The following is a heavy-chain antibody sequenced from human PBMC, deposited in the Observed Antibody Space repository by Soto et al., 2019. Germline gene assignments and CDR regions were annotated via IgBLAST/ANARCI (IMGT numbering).Heavy chain of an antibody. CDR1: GFTFSSYS. CDR3: ARDGVIVGATPDAFDI. J-gene: IGHJ3*02. V-gene: IGHV3-21*01. D-gene: IGHD1-26*01. CDR2: ISSSSSYI. Sequence: GGSLRLSCAASGFTFSSYSMNWVRQAPGKGLEWVSSISSSSSYIYYADSVKGRFTISRDNAKNSLYLQMNSLRAEDTAVYYCARDGVIVGATPDAFDIWGQGTMVTVPS.